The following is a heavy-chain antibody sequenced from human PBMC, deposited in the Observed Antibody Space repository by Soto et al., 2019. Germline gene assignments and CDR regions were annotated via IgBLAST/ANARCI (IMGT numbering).Heavy chain of an antibody. CDR3: ERAGTVAVSGRTGGYYYYDMDL. CDR1: GGTFTSYS. CDR2: VIPRVGTT. J-gene: IGHJ6*02. Sequence: QVQLEQSGAEVKRPGSSVKVSCRASGGTFTSYSINWVRRAPGQGPEWMGAVIPRVGTTTYAQRFEGRVTVIADASTSTVFMEMSGLRSEDTAVYFCERAGTVAVSGRTGGYYYYDMDLWGQGTAVTVSS. D-gene: IGHD6-19*01. V-gene: IGHV1-69*01.